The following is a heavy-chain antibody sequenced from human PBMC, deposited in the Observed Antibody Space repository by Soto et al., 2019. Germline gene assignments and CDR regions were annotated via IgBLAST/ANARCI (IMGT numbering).Heavy chain of an antibody. CDR1: CGSVSDKTYY. CDR3: AGTTVVPNSLRSSYLFDY. D-gene: IGHD4-17*01. J-gene: IGHJ4*02. V-gene: IGHV4-61*01. Sequence: SETLSLTCPVSCGSVSDKTYYWSRFRQPPGKRLEWLGYVYYSGTTNYNPCLKSRVTISVDLPKNRFPLRLSSVTNADTALYYCAGTTVVPNSLRSSYLFDYWSQGTLVTVSS. CDR2: VYYSGTT.